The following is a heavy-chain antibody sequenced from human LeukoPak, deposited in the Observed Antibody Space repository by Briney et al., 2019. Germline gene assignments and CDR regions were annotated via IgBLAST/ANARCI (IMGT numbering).Heavy chain of an antibody. Sequence: GGSLRLSCAASGFTFCSYSMNWVRQAPGKGLEWVSHITASGTAMFYADSVKGRFTISRDNAKNSLYLQMNSLRDEDTAVYYCASSGSYRFDYWGQGTLVTVSS. D-gene: IGHD1-26*01. V-gene: IGHV3-48*02. CDR2: ITASGTAM. J-gene: IGHJ4*02. CDR3: ASSGSYRFDY. CDR1: GFTFCSYS.